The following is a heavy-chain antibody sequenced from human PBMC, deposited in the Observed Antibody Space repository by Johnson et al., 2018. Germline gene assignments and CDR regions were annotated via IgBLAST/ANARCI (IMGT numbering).Heavy chain of an antibody. Sequence: VQLVQSGGGVVQPGRSLKLSCAASGFTFRGSAMHWVRQASGKGLEWVGRIRSKANSYATAYAASVKGRFTISRDDSKNTAYLQMNSLKTEDKAVYYCTSEGHWGQGTLVTVSS. J-gene: IGHJ1*01. V-gene: IGHV3-73*01. CDR1: GFTFRGSA. CDR2: IRSKANSYAT. CDR3: TSEGH.